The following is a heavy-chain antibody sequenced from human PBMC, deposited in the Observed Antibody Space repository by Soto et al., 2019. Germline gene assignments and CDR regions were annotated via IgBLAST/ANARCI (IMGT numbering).Heavy chain of an antibody. Sequence: ASVKVSCKASGYTFTGYYMHWVRQAPGQGLEWKGWINPNSGGTNYAQKFQGWVTMTRDTSISTAYMELSRLRSDDTAVYYCAATRAYYYDSSGPDAFDIWGQGTMVTVSS. CDR1: GYTFTGYY. J-gene: IGHJ3*02. CDR2: INPNSGGT. V-gene: IGHV1-2*04. D-gene: IGHD3-22*01. CDR3: AATRAYYYDSSGPDAFDI.